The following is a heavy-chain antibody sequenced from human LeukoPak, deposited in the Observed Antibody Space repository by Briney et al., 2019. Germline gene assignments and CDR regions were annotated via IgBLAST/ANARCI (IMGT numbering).Heavy chain of an antibody. D-gene: IGHD6-6*01. J-gene: IGHJ4*02. V-gene: IGHV3-23*01. Sequence: PGGSLRLSCAASGFTFSSYAMSWVRQAPGKGLEWVSAISGSGGSTYYADSVKGRFTISRDNSKNTLYLQMHSLSAEDTAVYYCANRPGARVDYWGQGTLVTVSS. CDR3: ANRPGARVDY. CDR2: ISGSGGST. CDR1: GFTFSSYA.